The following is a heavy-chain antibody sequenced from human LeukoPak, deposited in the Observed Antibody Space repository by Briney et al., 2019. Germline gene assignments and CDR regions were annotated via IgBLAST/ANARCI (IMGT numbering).Heavy chain of an antibody. D-gene: IGHD6-19*01. Sequence: PGGSLRLSCAASGFTFSSYAIHWVRQAPGKGLEWVAVISYDGSIKYYTASVKGRFAISRDNSNNPLYLQMNSLRGEDTAVYYCARDRSHSTGWFEFDYWGQGTLVTVSS. V-gene: IGHV3-30*09. J-gene: IGHJ4*02. CDR2: ISYDGSIK. CDR3: ARDRSHSTGWFEFDY. CDR1: GFTFSSYA.